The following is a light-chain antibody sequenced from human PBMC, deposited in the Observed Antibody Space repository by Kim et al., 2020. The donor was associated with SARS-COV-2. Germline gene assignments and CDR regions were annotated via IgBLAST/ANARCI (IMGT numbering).Light chain of an antibody. CDR2: DNN. V-gene: IGLV1-51*01. CDR1: SSNIGNKY. Sequence: GRKVTHYCAGSSSNIGNKYVTWYQPLPETAPKLLIFDNNKRPSGIPDRFSGSRSGTSAALGITGIQTRDEADYYCGTWDSSRSAGVFGGGTQLTVL. J-gene: IGLJ3*02. CDR3: GTWDSSRSAGV.